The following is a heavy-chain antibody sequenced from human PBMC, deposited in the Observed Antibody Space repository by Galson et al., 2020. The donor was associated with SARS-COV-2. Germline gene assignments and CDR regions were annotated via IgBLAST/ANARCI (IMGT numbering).Heavy chain of an antibody. CDR1: GFPFNKFN. J-gene: IGHJ4*02. Sequence: GGSLRLSCAASGFPFNKFNMHWVRQAPGTGLEWVTLIWMDGSKVFYSDSVKGRFTVSRDNSKNTLYLQMNNLRAEDTAVYFCARENWGSSDYWGQGTLVTVSS. CDR2: IWMDGSKV. CDR3: ARENWGSSDY. D-gene: IGHD7-27*01. V-gene: IGHV3-33*01.